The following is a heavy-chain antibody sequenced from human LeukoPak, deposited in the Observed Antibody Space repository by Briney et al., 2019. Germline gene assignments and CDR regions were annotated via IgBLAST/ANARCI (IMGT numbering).Heavy chain of an antibody. D-gene: IGHD2-15*01. CDR1: GFTFSSYG. CDR3: ARDASRYCSGGNCYSGLLGYFDY. J-gene: IGHJ4*02. CDR2: IRYDGSNK. Sequence: GGSLRLSCAASGFTFSSYGMHWVRQAPGKGLEWVAFIRYDGSNKYYADSVKGRFTISRDNSKDSLYLQMNSLRAEDTAVYYCARDASRYCSGGNCYSGLLGYFDYWGQGTLVTVSS. V-gene: IGHV3-30*02.